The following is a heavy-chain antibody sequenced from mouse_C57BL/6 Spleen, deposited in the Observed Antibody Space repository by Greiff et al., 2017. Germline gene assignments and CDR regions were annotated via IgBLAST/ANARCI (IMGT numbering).Heavy chain of an antibody. Sequence: EVQLQQSGPELVKPGASVKISCKASGYSFTDYNMNWVKQSNGQSLEWIGVINPNYGTTSYNQKFKGKAKLTVDQSSSTAYMQLNSLTSEDSAVYYSARGGYYGSGYRGYFDYWGQGTTLTVSS. CDR2: INPNYGTT. D-gene: IGHD1-1*01. V-gene: IGHV1-39*01. J-gene: IGHJ2*01. CDR3: ARGGYYGSGYRGYFDY. CDR1: GYSFTDYN.